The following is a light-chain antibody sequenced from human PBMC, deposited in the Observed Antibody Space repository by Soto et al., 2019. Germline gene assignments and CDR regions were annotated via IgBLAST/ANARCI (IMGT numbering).Light chain of an antibody. J-gene: IGKJ2*01. CDR3: QQRSNWPRT. Sequence: EIVLTQSPATLSLSPGDTATLSCRASQSVSSYLAWYQQKPGQAPRLLIYDASNRATVIPARFSGSGSGTDFTLTLGSLEPEDFAVYYCQQRSNWPRTFGQGTKVEIK. CDR2: DAS. CDR1: QSVSSY. V-gene: IGKV3-11*01.